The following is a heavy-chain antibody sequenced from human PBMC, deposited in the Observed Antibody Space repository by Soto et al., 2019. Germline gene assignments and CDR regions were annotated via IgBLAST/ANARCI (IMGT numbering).Heavy chain of an antibody. D-gene: IGHD6-13*01. CDR2: ISGSGGST. Sequence: GGSLRLSCAASGFTVSSNYMSWVRQAPGKGLEWVSVISGSGGSTYYADSVKGRFTISRDNSKNTLYLQMNSLRAEDTAVYYCAKGGPAGTIDYWGQGTLVTSPQ. CDR3: AKGGPAGTIDY. CDR1: GFTVSSNY. J-gene: IGHJ4*02. V-gene: IGHV3-23*01.